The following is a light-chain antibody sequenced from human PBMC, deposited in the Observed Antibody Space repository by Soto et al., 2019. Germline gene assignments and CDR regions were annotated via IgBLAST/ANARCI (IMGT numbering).Light chain of an antibody. CDR2: GNS. CDR3: QSYDSSLSVV. Sequence: QSVLTQPPSVSGAPGQRVTISCTGSSSNIGAGYDVPWYQQLPGTAPKLLIYGNSNRPSGVPDRFSGSKSGTSASLAITGLQAEDEADYYCQSYDSSLSVVFGGGTKLTGL. CDR1: SSNIGAGYD. J-gene: IGLJ2*01. V-gene: IGLV1-40*01.